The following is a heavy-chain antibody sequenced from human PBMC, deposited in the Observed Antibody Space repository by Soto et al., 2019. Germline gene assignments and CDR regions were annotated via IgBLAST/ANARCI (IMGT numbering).Heavy chain of an antibody. CDR1: GYTFTNYG. CDR2: INAYNGNT. Sequence: ASVKVSCKASGYTFTNYGITWVRQAPGQGLEWVGWINAYNGNTNYAQKLQGRVTMTTDTSTSTASMELTSLRSDDTAVYFCARDWVVRGLLWFGESAGYGMDVWGQGTTVTVSS. CDR3: ARDWVVRGLLWFGESAGYGMDV. V-gene: IGHV1-18*01. J-gene: IGHJ6*02. D-gene: IGHD3-10*01.